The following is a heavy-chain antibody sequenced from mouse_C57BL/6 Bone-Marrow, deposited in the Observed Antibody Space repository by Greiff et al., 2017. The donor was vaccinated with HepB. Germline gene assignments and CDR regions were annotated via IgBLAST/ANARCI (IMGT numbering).Heavy chain of an antibody. CDR2: ISNGGGST. CDR1: GFTFSDYY. Sequence: EVKLMESGGGLVQPGGSLKLSCAASGFTFSDYYMYWVRQTPEKRLEWVAYISNGGGSTYYPDTVKGRFTISRDNAKNTLYLQMSRLKSEDTAMYYCARHRGTTVVRRAMDYWGQGTSVTVSS. D-gene: IGHD1-1*01. V-gene: IGHV5-12*01. J-gene: IGHJ4*01. CDR3: ARHRGTTVVRRAMDY.